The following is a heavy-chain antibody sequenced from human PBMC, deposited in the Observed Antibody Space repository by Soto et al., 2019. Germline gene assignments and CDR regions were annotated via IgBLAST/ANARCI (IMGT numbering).Heavy chain of an antibody. CDR2: ISHSGGTT. CDR3: ARSSGGVFGIIIEGTNWFAP. Sequence: PGGSLRLSCAASGFNFSNFAMSWVRQAPGKGLEWVSGISHSGGTTYYADSVKGRFTISRDNSKNTLHLQLRGLTSEDTAVYYCARSSGGVFGIIIEGTNWFAPWGQGTLVTVSS. J-gene: IGHJ5*02. CDR1: GFNFSNFA. V-gene: IGHV3-23*01. D-gene: IGHD3-16*01.